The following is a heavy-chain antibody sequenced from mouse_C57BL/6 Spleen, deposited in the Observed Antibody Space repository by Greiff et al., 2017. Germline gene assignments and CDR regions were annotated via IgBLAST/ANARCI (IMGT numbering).Heavy chain of an antibody. D-gene: IGHD1-1*01. J-gene: IGHJ4*01. CDR2: IYPGSGST. CDR3: ARTSITVEDYAMDY. Sequence: QVQLQQPGAELVKPGASVTMSCKASGYTFTSYWITWVKQRPGQGLEWIGDIYPGSGSTNYNEKFKSKATLTVDTSSSTAYMQLSSLTSEDSAVYYCARTSITVEDYAMDYWGQGTSVTVSS. V-gene: IGHV1-55*01. CDR1: GYTFTSYW.